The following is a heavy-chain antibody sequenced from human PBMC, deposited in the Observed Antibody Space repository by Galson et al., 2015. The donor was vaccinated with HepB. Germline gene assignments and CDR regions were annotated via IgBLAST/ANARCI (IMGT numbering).Heavy chain of an antibody. V-gene: IGHV3-23*01. CDR3: AREGGGDGFGYDCVWGSYRTYYFDY. CDR1: GFTFSSYA. D-gene: IGHD3-16*02. Sequence: SLRLSCAASGFTFSSYAMSWVRQAPGKGLEWVSGISGSGGSTYYADSVKGRFTISRDNSKNTLYLQMNSLRAEDTAVYYCAREGGGDGFGYDCVWGSYRTYYFDYWGQGTLVTVSS. CDR2: ISGSGGST. J-gene: IGHJ4*02.